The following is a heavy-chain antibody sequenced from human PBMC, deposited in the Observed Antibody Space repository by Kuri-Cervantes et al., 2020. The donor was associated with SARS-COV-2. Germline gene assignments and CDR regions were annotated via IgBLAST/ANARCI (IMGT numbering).Heavy chain of an antibody. Sequence: ASVKVSCKASGYTFTGYYMHWVRQASGQGLEWMGWINPNSGGTNYAQKFQGRVTMTRDTSISTAYMELSRLRSDDTAVYYCASAVRFLEWLLLPVVAFDIWGQGTMVTVSS. CDR3: ASAVRFLEWLLLPVVAFDI. CDR2: INPNSGGT. D-gene: IGHD3-3*01. J-gene: IGHJ3*02. V-gene: IGHV1-2*02. CDR1: GYTFTGYY.